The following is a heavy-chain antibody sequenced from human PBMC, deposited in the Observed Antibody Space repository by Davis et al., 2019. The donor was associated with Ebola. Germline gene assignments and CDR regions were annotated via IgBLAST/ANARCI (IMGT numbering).Heavy chain of an antibody. J-gene: IGHJ4*02. CDR1: GFTFSSYW. V-gene: IGHV3-23*01. CDR3: AKRPSSSWYDYFDY. Sequence: GGSLRLSCAASGFTFSSYWMSWVRQAPGKGLEWVSTITGGGIAYYTESVEGRFTISRDNSKNTLYLQMDSLRADDTAVYFCAKRPSSSWYDYFDYWGQGTQVTVSS. CDR2: ITGGGIA. D-gene: IGHD6-13*01.